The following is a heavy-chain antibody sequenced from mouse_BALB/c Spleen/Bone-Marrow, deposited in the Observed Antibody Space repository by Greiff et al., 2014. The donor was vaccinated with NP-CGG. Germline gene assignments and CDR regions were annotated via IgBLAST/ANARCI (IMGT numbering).Heavy chain of an antibody. V-gene: IGHV5-4*02. CDR2: ISDGGSYT. CDR1: GFTFSDYY. J-gene: IGHJ4*01. D-gene: IGHD2-12*01. CDR3: ARDYDYAMDY. Sequence: EVKLEESGGGLVKPGGSLKLSCAASGFTFSDYYMHWVRQTPEKRLEWVATISDGGSYTYYPDSVKGRFTISRDNAKNNLYLQMSSLKSEDTAMYYCARDYDYAMDYWGQGTSVTVSS.